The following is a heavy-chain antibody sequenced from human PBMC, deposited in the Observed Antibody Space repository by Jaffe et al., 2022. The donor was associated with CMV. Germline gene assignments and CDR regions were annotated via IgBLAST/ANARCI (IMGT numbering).Heavy chain of an antibody. V-gene: IGHV1-2*02. CDR1: GYAFTGYY. D-gene: IGHD5-12*01. Sequence: QVQLVQSGAEVKKPRASVTVSCKASGYAFTGYYLHWVRQAPGQGLEWMGWINPNTGTTSYAPKFQGRVTMTRDTSIGTAYMELSWLMSDDSAVYYCARDLGLKVATTPNWVDYYYYALDVWGQGTTVTVSS. J-gene: IGHJ6*02. CDR2: INPNTGTT. CDR3: ARDLGLKVATTPNWVDYYYYALDV.